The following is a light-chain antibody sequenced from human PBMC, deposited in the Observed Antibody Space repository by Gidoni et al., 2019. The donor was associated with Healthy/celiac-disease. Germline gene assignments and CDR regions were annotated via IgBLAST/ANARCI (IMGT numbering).Light chain of an antibody. J-gene: IGKJ2*01. V-gene: IGKV1-5*01. Sequence: DIQMTQSPSTLSASVGDRVTITCRASQSISSWLAWYQQKPGKAPKLLIYDASSLESGVPSRFSGSGSGTEFTLTISSLQPDDFATYYCQQYNSYSLYXFXQGTELEIK. CDR2: DAS. CDR3: QQYNSYSLYX. CDR1: QSISSW.